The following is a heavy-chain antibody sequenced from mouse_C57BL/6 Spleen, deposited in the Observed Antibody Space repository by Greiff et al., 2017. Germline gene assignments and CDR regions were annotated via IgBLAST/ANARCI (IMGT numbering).Heavy chain of an antibody. Sequence: EVKLQQSGPGMVKPSQSLSLTCTVTGYSITSGYDWHWIRHFPGNKLEWMGYISYSGSTNYNPSLKSRISITHDTSKNHFFLKLNSVTTEDTATYYCARGDYDGAWYFDVWGTGTTVTVSS. CDR1: GYSITSGYD. J-gene: IGHJ1*03. CDR3: ARGDYDGAWYFDV. D-gene: IGHD2-4*01. V-gene: IGHV3-1*01. CDR2: ISYSGST.